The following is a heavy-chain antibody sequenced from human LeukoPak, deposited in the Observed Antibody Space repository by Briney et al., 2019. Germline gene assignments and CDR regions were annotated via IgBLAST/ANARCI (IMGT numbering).Heavy chain of an antibody. Sequence: PSETLSLTRAVSGNSTSNTYYWGWIRQPPGKDLEWIGSIYNSGSTHYNPSLKSRVTISVDTSKNQFSLKLSSVTAADTAVYYCARNSSGNYFDYWGQGTLVTVSS. CDR3: ARNSSGNYFDY. CDR2: IYNSGST. V-gene: IGHV4-38-2*01. J-gene: IGHJ4*02. D-gene: IGHD1-26*01. CDR1: GNSTSNTYY.